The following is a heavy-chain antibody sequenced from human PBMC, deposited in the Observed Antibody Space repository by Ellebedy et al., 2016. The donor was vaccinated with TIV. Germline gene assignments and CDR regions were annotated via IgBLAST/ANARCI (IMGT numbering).Heavy chain of an antibody. CDR1: GFTFDDYG. CDR2: INWNGGST. J-gene: IGHJ4*02. Sequence: GESLKISXAASGFTFDDYGMSWVRQAPGKGLEWVSGINWNGGSTGYADSVKGRFTISRDNAKNSLYLQMNSLRAEDTALYYCARDPGGDRYFDYWGQGTLVTVSS. CDR3: ARDPGGDRYFDY. D-gene: IGHD2-21*01. V-gene: IGHV3-20*04.